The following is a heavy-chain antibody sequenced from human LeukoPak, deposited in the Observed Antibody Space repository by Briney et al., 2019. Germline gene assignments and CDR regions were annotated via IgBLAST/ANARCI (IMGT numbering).Heavy chain of an antibody. J-gene: IGHJ3*02. CDR1: GFTFSSYW. CDR2: IKQDGSEE. V-gene: IGHV3-7*01. CDR3: ARVHDYYGSGSYYPSDAFDI. D-gene: IGHD3-10*01. Sequence: GGSLRLSCIASGFTFSSYWMSWVRQAPGKGLEWVANIKQDGSEEYYVDSVKGRFTISRDNAKNSLYLQINSLRAEDTAVYYCARVHDYYGSGSYYPSDAFDIWGQGTMVTVSS.